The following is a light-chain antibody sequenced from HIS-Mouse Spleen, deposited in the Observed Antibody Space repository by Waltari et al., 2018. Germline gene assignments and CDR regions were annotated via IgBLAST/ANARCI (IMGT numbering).Light chain of an antibody. CDR1: QSVSSY. CDR3: QQRSNWPPIT. V-gene: IGKV3-11*01. J-gene: IGKJ4*01. CDR2: DAS. Sequence: EIVLTQSPATLSLSPGERATLPCRASQSVSSYLVWYQQKPGQAPRSLIYDASNRATGIPARFSGSGSGTDFTLTISSLEPEDFAVYYCQQRSNWPPITFGGGTKVEIK.